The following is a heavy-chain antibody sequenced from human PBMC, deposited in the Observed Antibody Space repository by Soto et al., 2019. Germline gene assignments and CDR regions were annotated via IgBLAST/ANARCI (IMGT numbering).Heavy chain of an antibody. V-gene: IGHV3-30*18. CDR1: GFTFISYG. CDR2: ISYDGSNK. CDR3: AKVGEEDYYDSSGYFDY. Sequence: GGSLRLSCAASGFTFISYGMHWVCQAPGKGLEWVAVISYDGSNKYYADSVKGRFTISRDNSKNTLYLQMNSLRAEDTAIYYCAKVGEEDYYDSSGYFDYWGQGTLVTVSS. J-gene: IGHJ4*02. D-gene: IGHD3-22*01.